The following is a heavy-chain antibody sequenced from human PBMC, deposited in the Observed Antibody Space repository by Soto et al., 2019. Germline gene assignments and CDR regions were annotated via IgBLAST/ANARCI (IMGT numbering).Heavy chain of an antibody. J-gene: IGHJ4*02. CDR2: ISSNGGST. V-gene: IGHV3-64D*08. CDR3: VKTSAEYSSSSAYYFDY. CDR1: GFTFRSYA. D-gene: IGHD6-6*01. Sequence: PGGSLRLSCSSSGFTFRSYAMHWVRQAPGKGLEYVSAISSNGGSTYYADSVKGRFTISRDNSKNTLYLQMSSLRAEDTAVYYCVKTSAEYSSSSAYYFDYWGQGTLVTVSS.